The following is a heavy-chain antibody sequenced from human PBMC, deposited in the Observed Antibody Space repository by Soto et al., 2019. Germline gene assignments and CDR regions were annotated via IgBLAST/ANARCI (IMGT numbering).Heavy chain of an antibody. CDR3: AKNSPSDTVVVVAAEYYYDMDV. Sequence: GGSLRLSCAASGFTFSSYAMSWVRPAPGKGLEWVSAISGSGGSTYYADSVKRRFTISRDNSDSTLYLEMRGLRGEDTAVYYCAKNSPSDTVVVVAAEYYYDMDVWGKGTTVTVSS. V-gene: IGHV3-23*01. J-gene: IGHJ6*04. CDR2: ISGSGGST. CDR1: GFTFSSYA. D-gene: IGHD2-15*01.